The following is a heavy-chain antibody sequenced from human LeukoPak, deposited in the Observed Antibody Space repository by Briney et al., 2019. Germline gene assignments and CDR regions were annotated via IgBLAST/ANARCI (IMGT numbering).Heavy chain of an antibody. V-gene: IGHV4-61*02. Sequence: PSETLSLTCTVSGDSISRGSYYWSWIRQPAGQGLERIGRIFTSGSANYNPSLKSRVTISIDTSKNQFSLKLSSVTAADTAVYYCARERLLHNYYYCMDVWGKGTTVTVSS. J-gene: IGHJ6*03. CDR3: ARERLLHNYYYCMDV. CDR2: IFTSGSA. CDR1: GDSISRGSYY. D-gene: IGHD2-15*01.